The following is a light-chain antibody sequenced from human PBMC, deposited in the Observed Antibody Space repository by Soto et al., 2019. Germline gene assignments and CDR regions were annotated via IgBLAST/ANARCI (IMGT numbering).Light chain of an antibody. CDR2: SES. J-gene: IGKJ4*01. V-gene: IGKV1-27*01. CDR1: QGISNY. Sequence: DIQMTQSPSSLSASVGDRVTITCRASQGISNYLAWYQQKPGKVPKLLIHSESTLQSGVPSRFSGSGSGTDFALTSNRLQPEDVATYYCQNYFSVLFTFGGGTKVEIK. CDR3: QNYFSVLFT.